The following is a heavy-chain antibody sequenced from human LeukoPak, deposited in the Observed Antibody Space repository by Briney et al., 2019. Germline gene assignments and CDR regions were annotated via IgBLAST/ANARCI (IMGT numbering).Heavy chain of an antibody. CDR3: ARDGYYGSGSYYPRSFFDY. D-gene: IGHD3-10*01. V-gene: IGHV3-33*08. CDR2: IWYDGSNK. J-gene: IGHJ4*02. CDR1: GFTFSSYW. Sequence: GGSLRLSCAASGFTFSSYWMSWMRQAPGKGLEWVAVIWYDGSNKYYADSVKGRFTISRDNSKNTLYLQMNSLRAEDTAVYYCARDGYYGSGSYYPRSFFDYWGQGTLVTVSS.